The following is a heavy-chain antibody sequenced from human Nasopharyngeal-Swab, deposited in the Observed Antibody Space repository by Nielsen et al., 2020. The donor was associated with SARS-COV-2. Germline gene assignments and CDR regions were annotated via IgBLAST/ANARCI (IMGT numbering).Heavy chain of an antibody. CDR1: GFTFRIYG. CDR3: AKGLRVGSAYYFYYYMDV. D-gene: IGHD1-26*01. V-gene: IGHV3-30*05. Sequence: GGSLRLSCATSGFTFRIYGVHWVRQAPGKGLEWVAVTSFDGSNKSYADSVKGRFTISKDYAQNTLYLHMNSLRAEDTAVYYCAKGLRVGSAYYFYYYMDVGGKGTTVTVSS. CDR2: TSFDGSNK. J-gene: IGHJ6*03.